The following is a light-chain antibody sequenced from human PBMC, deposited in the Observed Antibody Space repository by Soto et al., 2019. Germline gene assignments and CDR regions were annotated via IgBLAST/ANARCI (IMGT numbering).Light chain of an antibody. V-gene: IGLV1-40*01. CDR1: SSNIGAGYD. CDR2: GNS. Sequence: QPVLTQPPSVSGAPGQRVTISCTGSSSNIGAGYDVHWYQQLPGTAPKLLIYGNSNRPSGVPDRFSGSKSGTSASLAITGLQAEDEADYYCPSYDSSLSGSKFGGGTKLTVL. CDR3: PSYDSSLSGSK. J-gene: IGLJ2*01.